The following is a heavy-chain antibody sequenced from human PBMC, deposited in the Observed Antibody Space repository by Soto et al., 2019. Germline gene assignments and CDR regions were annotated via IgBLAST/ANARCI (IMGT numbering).Heavy chain of an antibody. CDR1: GASISSSSYS. Sequence: PSETLSLTCTVSGASISSSSYSWGWVRQPPGKGLEWIGNIHHSGSTYYNPSLQSRVTISVDTSKNQFSLKLSSVTAADTAVYYCARDGSGSYSYYYYGMDVWGQGTTVT. CDR3: ARDGSGSYSYYYYGMDV. J-gene: IGHJ6*02. D-gene: IGHD3-10*01. V-gene: IGHV4-39*02. CDR2: IHHSGST.